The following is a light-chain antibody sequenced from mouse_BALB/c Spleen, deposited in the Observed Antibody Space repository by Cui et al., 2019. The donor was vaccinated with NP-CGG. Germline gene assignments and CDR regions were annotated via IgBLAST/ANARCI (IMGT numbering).Light chain of an antibody. CDR1: SSVNY. J-gene: IGKJ5*01. Sequence: QIVLTQSPAIMSASPGQKVTITCSAISSVNYMHWYQQKPGSSPKLWIYATSKLALGVPACFSGSGSGTSYSLTINSMVAEDATSYFCHQWSNYPLTFGAGTKLELK. CDR2: ATS. V-gene: IGKV4-71*01. CDR3: HQWSNYPLT.